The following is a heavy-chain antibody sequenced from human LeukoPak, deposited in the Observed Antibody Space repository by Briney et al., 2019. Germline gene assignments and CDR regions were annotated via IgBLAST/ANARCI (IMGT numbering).Heavy chain of an antibody. CDR1: GFTVSNYW. CDR3: ARGFIGVYAYDI. Sequence: GGSLRLSCAASGFTVSNYWMHRVRQAPGKGLVWVSRINFDGNTNYADSVKGRFTISRDSAKNTLYLQMNNLRAEDTAVYYCARGFIGVYAYDIWGQGTMVIVSS. J-gene: IGHJ3*02. D-gene: IGHD3-10*01. CDR2: INFDGNT. V-gene: IGHV3-74*01.